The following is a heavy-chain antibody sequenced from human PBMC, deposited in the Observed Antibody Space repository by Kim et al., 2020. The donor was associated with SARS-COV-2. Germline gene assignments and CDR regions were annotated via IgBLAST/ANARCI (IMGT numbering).Heavy chain of an antibody. V-gene: IGHV4-30-2*04. J-gene: IGHJ4*02. Sequence: YYNPSLKSRVTIAVDTSKNQFSLKLSSVTAADTAVYYCARGTHSGWVDYWGQGTLVTVSS. CDR3: ARGTHSGWVDY. D-gene: IGHD6-19*01.